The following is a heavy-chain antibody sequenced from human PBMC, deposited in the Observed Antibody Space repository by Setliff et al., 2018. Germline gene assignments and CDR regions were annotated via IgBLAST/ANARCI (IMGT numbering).Heavy chain of an antibody. J-gene: IGHJ2*01. CDR3: TRTGVLGATTSRYFDL. V-gene: IGHV3-7*01. Sequence: TGGSLRLSCVASGFTFSRYWMSWVRQAPGKGLEWVANIKEDGSEKYYMDSVKGRFTMSRDNAKNSLYLQMNSLRAEDTAVYYCTRTGVLGATTSRYFDLWGRGTLVTVSS. D-gene: IGHD1-26*01. CDR1: GFTFSRYW. CDR2: IKEDGSEK.